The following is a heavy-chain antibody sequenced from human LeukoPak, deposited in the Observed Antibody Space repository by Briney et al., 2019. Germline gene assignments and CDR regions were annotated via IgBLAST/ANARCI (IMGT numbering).Heavy chain of an antibody. D-gene: IGHD4-23*01. V-gene: IGHV3-21*01. CDR2: LSTSSSYI. CDR1: RFTFSDYS. J-gene: IGHJ4*02. CDR3: ARDYGGSSPFDY. Sequence: GGSLRLSCAASRFTFSDYSMNWVRQAPGKGLEWVSSLSTSSSYIDSVKGRFTISRDNAKNSLYLQMNSLRAEDTAVYYCARDYGGSSPFDYWGQGTLVTVSS.